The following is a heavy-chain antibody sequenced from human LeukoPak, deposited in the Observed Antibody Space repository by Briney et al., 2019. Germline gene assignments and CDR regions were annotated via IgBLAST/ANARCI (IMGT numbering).Heavy chain of an antibody. CDR3: ARDVRPPDY. D-gene: IGHD2-8*01. Sequence: SETLSLTCTVSGYSISSGYYWGWIRQPPGKGLEWIGSIYHSGSTYYNPSLKSRVTISVDTSKNQFSLKLSSVTAADTAVYYCARDVRPPDYWGQGTLVTVSS. J-gene: IGHJ4*02. CDR2: IYHSGST. CDR1: GYSISSGYY. V-gene: IGHV4-38-2*02.